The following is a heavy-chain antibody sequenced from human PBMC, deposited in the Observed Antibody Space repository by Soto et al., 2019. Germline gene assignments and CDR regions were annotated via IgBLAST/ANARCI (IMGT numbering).Heavy chain of an antibody. CDR3: ARAQDILTGGGEFDY. D-gene: IGHD3-9*01. J-gene: IGHJ4*02. V-gene: IGHV3-13*01. CDR1: GFTFSSYD. Sequence: PGGSLRLSCAASGFTFSSYDMHWVRQATGKGLEWVSAIGTAGDTYYPGSVKGRFTISRENAKNSLYLQMNSLRAGDTAVYYCARAQDILTGGGEFDYWGQGTLVTVSS. CDR2: IGTAGDT.